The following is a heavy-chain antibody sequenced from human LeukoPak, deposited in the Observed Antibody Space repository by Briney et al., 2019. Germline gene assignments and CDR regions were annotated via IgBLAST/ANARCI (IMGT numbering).Heavy chain of an antibody. CDR2: IYTRGST. V-gene: IGHV4-4*07. J-gene: IGHJ6*03. Sequence: SETLSLTCTVSGDSISSYYWSWIRQPAGKGLEWIGRIYTRGSTNYNPSLKGRVTMSVDTSKSQLSLKLSSVTAADTAVYYCARPRSGYYMDVWGKGTTVTVSS. CDR1: GDSISSYY. CDR3: ARPRSGYYMDV.